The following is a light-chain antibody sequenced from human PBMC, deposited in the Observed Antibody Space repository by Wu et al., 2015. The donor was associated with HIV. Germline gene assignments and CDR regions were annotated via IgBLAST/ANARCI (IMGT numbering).Light chain of an antibody. Sequence: EIVLTQSPATLSLSPGERATLSCRASQSFGNNNLAWYQQRPGQAPRLLIHGASRRAAGIPDRFSGSGSGTDFTLTISRLESEDLAVYYCQQYGDSPWTFGLGTKVEMK. J-gene: IGKJ1*01. CDR1: QSFGNNN. CDR3: QQYGDSPWT. CDR2: GAS. V-gene: IGKV3-20*01.